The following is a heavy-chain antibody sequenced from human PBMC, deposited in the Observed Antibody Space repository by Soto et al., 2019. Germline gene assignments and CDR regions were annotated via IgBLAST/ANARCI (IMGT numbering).Heavy chain of an antibody. CDR3: AKGGAIVAAGTRVYLYNAMDV. CDR2: INPNSGDT. D-gene: IGHD1-26*01. Sequence: GASVKVSCKASGYTFTGYYGHWVRQAPGQGLEWMGWINPNSGDTYLAQRFQGRVTMNRDTSIGTAYMELRGLTSDDTAEYYCAKGGAIVAAGTRVYLYNAMDVGGQGTTVTV. V-gene: IGHV1-2*02. J-gene: IGHJ6*02. CDR1: GYTFTGYY.